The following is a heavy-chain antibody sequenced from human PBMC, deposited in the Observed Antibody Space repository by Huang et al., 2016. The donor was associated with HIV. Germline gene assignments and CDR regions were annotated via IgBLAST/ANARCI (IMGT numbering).Heavy chain of an antibody. V-gene: IGHV1-69*13. CDR3: AKRGGAWGSPYAFDL. Sequence: QVQLVQSGAEVRKPGSSVKVSCRSSGGSFNNFGINWVRQAPGQGLEWMGGIIPVCGPRNDAQRFQGRVTITADETTGVVYMELSSLRSDDTAVYFCAKRGGAWGSPYAFDLWGPGTMVTVSS. J-gene: IGHJ3*01. D-gene: IGHD3-16*01. CDR2: IIPVCGPR. CDR1: GGSFNNFG.